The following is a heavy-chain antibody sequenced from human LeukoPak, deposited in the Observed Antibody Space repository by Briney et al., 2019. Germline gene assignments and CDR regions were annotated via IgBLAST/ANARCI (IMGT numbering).Heavy chain of an antibody. CDR1: GGSISSYY. V-gene: IGHV4-59*08. J-gene: IGHJ4*02. Sequence: SETLSLTCTVSGGSISSYYWSWIRQPPGKGLEWIGYLYYSGSTNYSPSLKSRVTMSVDTSKNQFSLKLSSVTAADTAVYYCASGYSSSWPTIIDYWGQGTLVTVSS. D-gene: IGHD6-13*01. CDR2: LYYSGST. CDR3: ASGYSSSWPTIIDY.